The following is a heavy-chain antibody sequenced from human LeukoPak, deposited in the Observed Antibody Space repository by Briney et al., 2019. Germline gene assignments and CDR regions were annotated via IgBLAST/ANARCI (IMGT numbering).Heavy chain of an antibody. Sequence: SETLSLTCTVSGGSISSYYWNWIRQPPGKGLEWIGYIYYSGSTNYNPSLKSRVTISVDTSKNQFSLKLSSVTAADTAVYYCARVFTTVTSTYYYYYMDVWGKGTTVTVSS. D-gene: IGHD4-17*01. CDR1: GGSISSYY. CDR2: IYYSGST. CDR3: ARVFTTVTSTYYYYYMDV. J-gene: IGHJ6*03. V-gene: IGHV4-59*01.